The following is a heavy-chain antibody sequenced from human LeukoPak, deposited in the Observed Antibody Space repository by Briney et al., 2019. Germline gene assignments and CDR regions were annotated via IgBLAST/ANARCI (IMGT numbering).Heavy chain of an antibody. CDR1: GYTFTSYG. CDR2: ISAYSGNT. D-gene: IGHD3-22*01. V-gene: IGHV1-18*01. Sequence: ASVKVSCKASGYTFTSYGISWVRQAPGQGLEWMGWISAYSGNTNHAQKLQGRVTMTTDTSTSTAYMELRSLRSDDTAVYYCARVGVYDSSGYYSSDAFDIWGQGTMVTVSS. CDR3: ARVGVYDSSGYYSSDAFDI. J-gene: IGHJ3*02.